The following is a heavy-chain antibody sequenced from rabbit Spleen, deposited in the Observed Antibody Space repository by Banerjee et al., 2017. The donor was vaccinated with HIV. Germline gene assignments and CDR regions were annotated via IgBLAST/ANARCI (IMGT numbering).Heavy chain of an antibody. CDR1: GFSFSNSDV. Sequence: QEQLVESGGGLVQPEGSLTLTCKASGFSFSNSDVIYWVRQAPGKGLEWIACIYAGSSGNTYYASWAKGRFTISKTSSTTVTLQMTSLTAADTATYFCARNDVVAPGYGHAIDLWGPGTLVTVS. CDR2: IYAGSSGNT. J-gene: IGHJ4*01. CDR3: ARNDVVAPGYGHAIDL. V-gene: IGHV1S45*01. D-gene: IGHD6-1*01.